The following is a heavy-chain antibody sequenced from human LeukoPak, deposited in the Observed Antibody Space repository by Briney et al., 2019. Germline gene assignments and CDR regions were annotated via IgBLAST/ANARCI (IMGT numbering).Heavy chain of an antibody. CDR1: GFTFSSYA. CDR3: ARLWFGDGAFDI. Sequence: GGSLRLSCAASGFTFSSYAMHWVRQAPGKGLEWVAVISYDGSNEYYADSVKGRFTISRDNSKNTLYLQMNSLRAEDTAVYYCARLWFGDGAFDIWGQGTMVTVSS. CDR2: ISYDGSNE. V-gene: IGHV3-30*14. J-gene: IGHJ3*02. D-gene: IGHD3-10*01.